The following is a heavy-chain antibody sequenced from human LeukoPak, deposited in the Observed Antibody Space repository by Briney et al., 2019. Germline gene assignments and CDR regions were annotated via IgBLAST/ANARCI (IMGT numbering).Heavy chain of an antibody. D-gene: IGHD4-23*01. CDR3: ARGFDYGGNSGYFQH. V-gene: IGHV4-4*02. J-gene: IGHJ1*01. Sequence: SETLSLTCAVSGGSISSSNWWSWVRQPPGKGLEWIGEIYHSGSTNYNPSLKSRVTISVDKSKNQFSLKLSSVTAADTAVYYCARGFDYGGNSGYFQHWGQGTLVTVSS. CDR2: IYHSGST. CDR1: GGSISSSNW.